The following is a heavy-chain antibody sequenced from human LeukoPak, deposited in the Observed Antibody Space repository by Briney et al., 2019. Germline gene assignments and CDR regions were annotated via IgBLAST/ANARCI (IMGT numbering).Heavy chain of an antibody. Sequence: GGSLRLSCAASGFTFSDYYMSWIRQPPGKGLEWVSYISSSGNTIYYADSVKGRFTISRDNAKNSLYLHMNSLRAEDTAVYYCARFPKRVDFWFXVXXWGQXXLVT. D-gene: IGHD3-3*01. V-gene: IGHV3-11*04. CDR1: GFTFSDYY. CDR2: ISSSGNTI. J-gene: IGHJ4*02. CDR3: ARFPKRVDFWFXVXX.